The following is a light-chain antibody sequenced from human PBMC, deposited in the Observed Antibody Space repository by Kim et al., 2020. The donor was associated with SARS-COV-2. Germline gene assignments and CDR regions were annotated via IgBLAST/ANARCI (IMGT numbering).Light chain of an antibody. Sequence: ELTQPPSASGTPGQRVTISCSGTSSNIGSNTVNWYQQLPGTAPKLLIFSNNERPSGVPDRFSGSKSGTSASLAISGLQSEDEADYYCAVWDDSLTGSWVFGGGTQLTV. CDR1: SSNIGSNT. CDR3: AVWDDSLTGSWV. J-gene: IGLJ3*02. V-gene: IGLV1-44*01. CDR2: SNN.